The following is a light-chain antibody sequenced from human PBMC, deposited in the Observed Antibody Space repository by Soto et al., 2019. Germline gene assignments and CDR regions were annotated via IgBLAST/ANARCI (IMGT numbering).Light chain of an antibody. CDR2: AAS. Sequence: DVQMTQSPSTVSASVGDRVTITCRASQGITSWLAWYQQKPGKAPRLLISAASNLQSGIPSRFSGSGSGTDFSLTISSLQPEDFAIYYCQQTDNFPLTVGGGTKVEIK. V-gene: IGKV1-12*01. CDR3: QQTDNFPLT. CDR1: QGITSW. J-gene: IGKJ4*01.